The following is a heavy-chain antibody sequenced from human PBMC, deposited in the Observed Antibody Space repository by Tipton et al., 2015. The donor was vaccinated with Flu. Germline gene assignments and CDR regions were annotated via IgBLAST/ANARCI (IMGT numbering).Heavy chain of an antibody. Sequence: TLSLTCAVSGDSIGSRYYWGWIRQPPGKGLEWIGNIFHTGSAYHNPSLKSRVTISVDTAKNQFSQRLNSVTASDTAVYYCARSTYYYGSGSSDYWGQGTLVTVSS. CDR3: ARSTYYYGSGSSDY. CDR1: GDSIGSRYY. CDR2: IFHTGSA. J-gene: IGHJ4*02. D-gene: IGHD3-10*01. V-gene: IGHV4-38-2*01.